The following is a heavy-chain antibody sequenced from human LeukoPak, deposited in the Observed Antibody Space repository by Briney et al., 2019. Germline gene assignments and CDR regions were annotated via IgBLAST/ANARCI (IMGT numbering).Heavy chain of an antibody. J-gene: IGHJ3*02. CDR2: IDSSSGTI. V-gene: IGHV3-48*01. CDR1: GFSFSPYS. Sequence: PGGSLRLSCAASGFSFSPYSMNWLRQAPGKGLEWISYIDSSSGTIYYADSVRGRFTISGDNAKNSLYLQMNSLRAEDTAVYYCARVRSSYYYESSGYYHYDAFDIWGQGIMVTVSS. CDR3: ARVRSSYYYESSGYYHYDAFDI. D-gene: IGHD3-22*01.